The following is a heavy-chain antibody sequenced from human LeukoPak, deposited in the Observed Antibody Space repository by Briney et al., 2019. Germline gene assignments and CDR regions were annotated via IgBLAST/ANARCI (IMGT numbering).Heavy chain of an antibody. CDR1: GGSLSRGSYY. V-gene: IGHV4-39*01. J-gene: IGHJ3*02. Sequence: SETLSLTCTVSGGSLSRGSYYWGWIRQTPGKGLVWIGTIYYSGRTYYNPSLKSRVTLSIDTSKNQLSLKLSSVTAADTAVYYCARRIYYSGDIWGQGTMVTVSS. CDR2: IYYSGRT. D-gene: IGHD2/OR15-2a*01. CDR3: ARRIYYSGDI.